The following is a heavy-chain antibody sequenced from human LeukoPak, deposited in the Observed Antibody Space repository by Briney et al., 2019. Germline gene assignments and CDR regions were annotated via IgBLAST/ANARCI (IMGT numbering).Heavy chain of an antibody. D-gene: IGHD3-22*01. Sequence: PGGSLRLSCAASGFTFDDYTMHWVRQAPGKGLEWVSLISWDGGSTYYADSVKGRFTISRDNSKNSLYLQMNSLRTEDTALYYCAKGAYYYDSSGYQRAEYFQHWGQGTLVTVSS. CDR1: GFTFDDYT. V-gene: IGHV3-43*01. CDR3: AKGAYYYDSSGYQRAEYFQH. J-gene: IGHJ1*01. CDR2: ISWDGGST.